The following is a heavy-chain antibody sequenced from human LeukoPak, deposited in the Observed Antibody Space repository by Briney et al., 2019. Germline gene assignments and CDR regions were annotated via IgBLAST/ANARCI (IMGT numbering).Heavy chain of an antibody. D-gene: IGHD1-7*01. Sequence: ASVEVSCKASGYPFIGYYIHWVRQAPGQGLEWMGWINPNSGGTNYAQKFQGRVTMTRDTSISTAYMELSRLRSDDTAVYYCARGLGTTIVDYWGQGTLVTMSS. CDR2: INPNSGGT. CDR1: GYPFIGYY. CDR3: ARGLGTTIVDY. J-gene: IGHJ4*02. V-gene: IGHV1-2*02.